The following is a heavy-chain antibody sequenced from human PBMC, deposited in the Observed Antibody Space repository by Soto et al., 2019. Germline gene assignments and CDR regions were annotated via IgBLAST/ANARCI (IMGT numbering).Heavy chain of an antibody. Sequence: PGESLKISCKGSGYSFTSYWIGWVRQMPGKGLEWMGIIYPGDSDTRYSPSFQGQVTISADKSISTAYLQWSSLKASDTAMYYCAGRYCSSTSCYGVAPPIYWGQGTLVTVSS. CDR3: AGRYCSSTSCYGVAPPIY. V-gene: IGHV5-51*01. CDR2: IYPGDSDT. J-gene: IGHJ4*02. CDR1: GYSFTSYW. D-gene: IGHD2-2*01.